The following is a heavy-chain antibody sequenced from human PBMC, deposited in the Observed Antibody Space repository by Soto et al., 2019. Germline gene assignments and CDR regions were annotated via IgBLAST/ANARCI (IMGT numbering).Heavy chain of an antibody. CDR2: IGTAGDT. J-gene: IGHJ6*02. D-gene: IGHD3-22*01. CDR1: GFTFSSYD. V-gene: IGHV3-13*01. CDR3: ARMTYYYDSSGYLYYYGMDV. Sequence: GGSLRLSCAASGFTFSSYDMHWVRQATGKGLEWVSAIGTAGDTYYPGSVKGQFTISRENAKNSLYLQMNSLRAGNTAVYYCARMTYYYDSSGYLYYYGMDVWGQGTTVTVSS.